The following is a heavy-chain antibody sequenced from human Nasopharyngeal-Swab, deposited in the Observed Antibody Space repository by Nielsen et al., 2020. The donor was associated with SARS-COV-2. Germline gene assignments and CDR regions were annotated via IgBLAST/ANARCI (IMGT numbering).Heavy chain of an antibody. V-gene: IGHV4-31*02. D-gene: IGHD6-19*01. CDR3: ARFYGPYSSGWLDY. Sequence: SETLSLTCTVSGASVIGGNYYWSWIRQRPGKGPEWIAYIYYSGHMYFNPSLKSRVTISIDTSKNQFSLKLSSVSAADTAVYFCARFYGPYSSGWLDYWGQGTQVTVSS. J-gene: IGHJ4*02. CDR1: GASVIGGNYY. CDR2: IYYSGHM.